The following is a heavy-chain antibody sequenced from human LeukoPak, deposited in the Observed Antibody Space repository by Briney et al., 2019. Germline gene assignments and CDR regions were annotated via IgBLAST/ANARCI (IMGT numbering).Heavy chain of an antibody. CDR2: LNPISGGR. D-gene: IGHD1-26*01. J-gene: IGHJ3*02. Sequence: APVKPCCKASVYTFTAYHMHWVRPAPGQGLEWMGWLNPISGGRSNAQKVQGRVTMTRETAISSDYMELSSLRSDDTALYYCARYNGSCNAFDIWGQGTMVTVS. CDR1: VYTFTAYH. V-gene: IGHV1-2*02. CDR3: ARYNGSCNAFDI.